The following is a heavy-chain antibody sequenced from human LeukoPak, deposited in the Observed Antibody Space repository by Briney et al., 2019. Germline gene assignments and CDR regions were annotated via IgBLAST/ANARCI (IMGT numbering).Heavy chain of an antibody. D-gene: IGHD1-26*01. J-gene: IGHJ5*02. V-gene: IGHV3-64*01. CDR3: AKGSSPFDP. CDR2: ISSNGGST. CDR1: GFTFSSYA. Sequence: GSLRLSCAASGFTFSSYAMHWVRQAPGKGLEYVSAISSNGGSTYYANSVKGRFTIPRDNSKNTLYLQMNSLRAEDTAVYYCAKGSSPFDPWGQGTLVTVSS.